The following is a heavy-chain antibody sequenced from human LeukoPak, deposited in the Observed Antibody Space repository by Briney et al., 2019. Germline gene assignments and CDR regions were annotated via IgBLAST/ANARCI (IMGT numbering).Heavy chain of an antibody. CDR3: ARLLATWDYYYMDV. CDR2: ITGSSSTI. J-gene: IGHJ6*03. V-gene: IGHV3-48*02. CDR1: GFTFSSYT. D-gene: IGHD3-3*02. Sequence: PGGSLRLSCAASGFTFSSYTMNWARQAPGKGLEWVSYITGSSSTIYYADSVKGRFTISRDNAKKSVYLQMNSLRDEDTAVYFCARLLATWDYYYMDVWGKGTTVTVSS.